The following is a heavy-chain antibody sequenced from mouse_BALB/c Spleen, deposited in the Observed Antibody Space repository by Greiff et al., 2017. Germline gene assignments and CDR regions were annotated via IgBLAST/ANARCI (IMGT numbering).Heavy chain of an antibody. CDR1: GYTFTSYW. D-gene: IGHD1-2*01. Sequence: LQQPGSELVRPGASVKLSCKASGYTFTSYWMHWVKQRHGQGLEWIGNIYPGSGSTNYDEKFKSKGTLTVDTSSSTAYMHLSSLTSEDSAVYYCRCITTANYFDYWGQGTTLTVSS. CDR3: RCITTANYFDY. V-gene: IGHV1S22*01. CDR2: IYPGSGST. J-gene: IGHJ2*01.